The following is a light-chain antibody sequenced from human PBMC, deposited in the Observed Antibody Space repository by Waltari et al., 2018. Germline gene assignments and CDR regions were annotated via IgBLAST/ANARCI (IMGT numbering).Light chain of an antibody. J-gene: IGLJ2*01. CDR2: EVS. CDR3: SSYTSSSTLL. CDR1: SSDVGGYNY. V-gene: IGLV2-14*01. Sequence: QSALTQPASVSGSPGQSITISCTGTSSDVGGYNYVSWYQQPPGKAPKLMIYEVSNRPSGVSNRFSGSKSGNTASLTISGLQAEDEADYYCSSYTSSSTLLFGGGTKLTVL.